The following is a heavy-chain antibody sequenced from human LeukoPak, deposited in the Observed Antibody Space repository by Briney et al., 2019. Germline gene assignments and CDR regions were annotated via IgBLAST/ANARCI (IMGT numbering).Heavy chain of an antibody. Sequence: ASVKVSCKASGYTFTGYYMHWVRQAPGQGLEWMGWMNPNSGGTNYAQKFQGRVTMTRDTSISTAYMELSRLRSDDTAVYYCAREGYCSSTSCYSVVDYWGQGTLVTVSS. CDR3: AREGYCSSTSCYSVVDY. CDR1: GYTFTGYY. V-gene: IGHV1-2*02. D-gene: IGHD2-2*01. J-gene: IGHJ4*02. CDR2: MNPNSGGT.